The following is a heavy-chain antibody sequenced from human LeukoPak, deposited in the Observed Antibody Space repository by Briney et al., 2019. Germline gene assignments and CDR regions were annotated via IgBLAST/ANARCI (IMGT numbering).Heavy chain of an antibody. V-gene: IGHV3-13*01. CDR3: ARGGRKWDDYYYYYMDV. J-gene: IGHJ6*03. Sequence: TGGSLRLSCAASGFVFSTYDMHWVRQAPGKGLEWVSFIGSAGDTYYPGSVKGRFTISRENAKNSLFLQMNNLRAGDTAVYCCARGGRKWDDYYYYYMDVWGKGTTVTVSS. CDR1: GFVFSTYD. D-gene: IGHD1-26*01. CDR2: IGSAGDT.